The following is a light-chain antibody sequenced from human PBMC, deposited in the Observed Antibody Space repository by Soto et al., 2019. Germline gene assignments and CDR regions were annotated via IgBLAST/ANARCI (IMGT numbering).Light chain of an antibody. CDR2: ATS. CDR1: QSISTY. V-gene: IGKV1-39*01. Sequence: DIQMTQSPSSLSASVGDRVTLTCRASQSISTYLHWYQQKPGTAPKLLIYATSNLQSGVPSRFSGSGSGTDFTLTINSLQPEDFATYYCKQAYSTPWTFGQGNKVDIK. J-gene: IGKJ1*01. CDR3: KQAYSTPWT.